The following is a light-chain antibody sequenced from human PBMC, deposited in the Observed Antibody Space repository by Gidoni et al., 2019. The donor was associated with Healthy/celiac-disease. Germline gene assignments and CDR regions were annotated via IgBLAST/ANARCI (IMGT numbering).Light chain of an antibody. Sequence: DIVMTQSPDSLAVSLGERATINCKSSQSVLYRSNNENYLAWYQQKPGQPPKLLIYWASTRESGVPDRFSGSGSGTDFTLTISSLQAEDVAVYYCQQYYSTPLTFGQGTRLGIK. CDR1: QSVLYRSNNENY. CDR3: QQYYSTPLT. CDR2: WAS. V-gene: IGKV4-1*01. J-gene: IGKJ5*01.